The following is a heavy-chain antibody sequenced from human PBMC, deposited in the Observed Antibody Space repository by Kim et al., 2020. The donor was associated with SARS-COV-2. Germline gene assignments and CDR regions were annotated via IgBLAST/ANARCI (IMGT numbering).Heavy chain of an antibody. D-gene: IGHD4-4*01. Sequence: GGSLRLSCAASGFTFSSYSMNWVRQAPGKGLEWVSSISSSSTYIYYADSVKGRFTISRDNSKSSLYLQMNSLRAEDTAVYYCARDPRYSIYYYYYQMDGWVKGTTVTASS. CDR2: ISSSSTYI. CDR3: ARDPRYSIYYYYYQMDG. V-gene: IGHV3-21*01. J-gene: IGHJ6*03. CDR1: GFTFSSYS.